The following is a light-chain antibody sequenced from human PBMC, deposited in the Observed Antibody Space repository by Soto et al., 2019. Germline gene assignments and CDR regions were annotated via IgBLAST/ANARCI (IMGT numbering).Light chain of an antibody. Sequence: EILMTQSPATLSVSPGERATLSCRASQSVHNNLAWYQQKPGQAPRLLIYGASTRATGIPARFSGSGSGTEFTLIISSLQSEDFAVYYCQQYSNWTPFTFGQGTRLEIK. J-gene: IGKJ5*01. CDR3: QQYSNWTPFT. V-gene: IGKV3-15*01. CDR1: QSVHNN. CDR2: GAS.